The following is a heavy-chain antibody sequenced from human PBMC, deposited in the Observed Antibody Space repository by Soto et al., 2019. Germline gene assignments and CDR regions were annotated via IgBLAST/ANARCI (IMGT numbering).Heavy chain of an antibody. CDR3: ATESGSTYGYFDH. V-gene: IGHV4-30-4*08. CDR2: ISNSGST. D-gene: IGHD5-18*01. Sequence: TLSLTCSVSGGSIRTTNYFWAWIRQSPGKGLEWIGYISNSGSTGYNPSLKTRLSMSVDRSKNQFTLRLTSVTAADTAVYFCATESGSTYGYFDHWGQGTQVTVS. CDR1: GGSIRTTNYF. J-gene: IGHJ4*02.